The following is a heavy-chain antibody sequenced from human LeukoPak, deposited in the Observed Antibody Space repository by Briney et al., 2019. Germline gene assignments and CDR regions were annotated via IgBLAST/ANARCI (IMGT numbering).Heavy chain of an antibody. V-gene: IGHV4-34*01. CDR1: GGAFSGYY. Sequence: PSETLSLTCAVYGGAFSGYYWSWIRQPPGKGLEWIGEINHSGSTNYNPSLKSRVTISVDTSKNQFSLKLSSVTAADTAVYYCARLHRDPKKRLGYSYYYYMDVWGKGTTVTISS. J-gene: IGHJ6*03. D-gene: IGHD5-18*01. CDR3: ARLHRDPKKRLGYSYYYYMDV. CDR2: INHSGST.